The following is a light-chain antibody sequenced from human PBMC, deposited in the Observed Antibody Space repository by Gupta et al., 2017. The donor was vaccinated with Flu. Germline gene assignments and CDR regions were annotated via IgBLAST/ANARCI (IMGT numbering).Light chain of an antibody. J-gene: IGKJ3*01. CDR3: QEARA. CDR1: QSVSSY. V-gene: IGKV3-11*01. CDR2: DAS. Sequence: ENVLTQSPATLSLSPGERATLSCGASQSVSSYLAGYQQKPGQAPRLLIFDASNRATGVQDRFIGSASGTDFTLTISSLEPEDFAGYDGQEARAFGPGTKVDIK.